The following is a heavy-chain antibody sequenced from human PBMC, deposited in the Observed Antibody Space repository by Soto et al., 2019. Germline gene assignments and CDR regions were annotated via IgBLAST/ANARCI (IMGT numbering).Heavy chain of an antibody. CDR3: ARSDYGDFVGWIDP. J-gene: IGHJ5*02. V-gene: IGHV2-5*01. CDR2: IYWNDNK. CDR1: GFSFGTSGVG. D-gene: IGHD4-17*01. Sequence: QITLKESGPTLVKPTQTLTLTCTFSGFSFGTSGVGVGWIRQPPGKALEWLALIYWNDNKRYSPSLRSRLTITKDTSKNQVVLTMTNMDPVDTATYYCARSDYGDFVGWIDPWGQGTLVTVSS.